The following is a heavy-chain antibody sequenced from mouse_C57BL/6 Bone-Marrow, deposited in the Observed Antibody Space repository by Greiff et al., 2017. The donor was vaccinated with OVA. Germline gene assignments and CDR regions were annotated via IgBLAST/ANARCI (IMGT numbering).Heavy chain of an antibody. CDR2: ISSGSSTI. V-gene: IGHV5-17*01. J-gene: IGHJ2*01. Sequence: DVKLVESGGGLVKPGGSLKLSCAASGFTFSDYGMHWVRQAPEKGLEWVAYISSGSSTIYYAETVKGRFTISRDNAKNTLFLQRTSLRSEDTAMYYCASDSFTGGYWGQGTTLTVSS. D-gene: IGHD2-12*01. CDR1: GFTFSDYG. CDR3: ASDSFTGGY.